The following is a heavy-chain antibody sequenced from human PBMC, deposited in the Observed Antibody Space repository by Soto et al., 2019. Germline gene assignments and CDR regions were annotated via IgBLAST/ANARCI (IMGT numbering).Heavy chain of an antibody. J-gene: IGHJ6*02. V-gene: IGHV3-33*01. D-gene: IGHD3-10*01. Sequence: GGSLRLSCAASGFTFSSYGMHWVRQAPGKGLEWVAVIWYDGSNKYYADSVKGRFTISRDNSKNTLYLQMNSLRAEDTAVYYCARELEPRRDGSGSYYRVHFYYYYGMDVWGQGTTVTVSS. CDR3: ARELEPRRDGSGSYYRVHFYYYYGMDV. CDR2: IWYDGSNK. CDR1: GFTFSSYG.